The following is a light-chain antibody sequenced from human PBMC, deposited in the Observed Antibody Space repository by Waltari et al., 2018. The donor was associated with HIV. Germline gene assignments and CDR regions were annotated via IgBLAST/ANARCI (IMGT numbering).Light chain of an antibody. CDR3: HQYGASPYT. J-gene: IGKJ2*01. Sequence: LTQSPSFLSTSIGDRVTITCRASQDISSLLAWYQQQHGQSPRLLIFGATSRATGISDRFSGSGSGTDFTLSISRLEPEDFAVYYCHQYGASPYTFGQGTKLEIK. CDR2: GAT. CDR1: QDISSL. V-gene: IGKV3-20*01.